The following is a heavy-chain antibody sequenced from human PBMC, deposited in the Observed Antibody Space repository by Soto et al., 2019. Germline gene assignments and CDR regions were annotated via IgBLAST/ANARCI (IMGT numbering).Heavy chain of an antibody. J-gene: IGHJ6*03. CDR3: AKRAYCSSTSCRGMDV. CDR2: ISGSGDRT. Sequence: PGGSLRLSCAASGFTFISYAMSWVLQATWKGLEWVSEISGSGDRTYYADSVKGRFTISRDNSKNTLYLQMNSLRAEDTAIYYCAKRAYCSSTSCRGMDVWGKGTTVTVSS. CDR1: GFTFISYA. D-gene: IGHD2-2*01. V-gene: IGHV3-23*01.